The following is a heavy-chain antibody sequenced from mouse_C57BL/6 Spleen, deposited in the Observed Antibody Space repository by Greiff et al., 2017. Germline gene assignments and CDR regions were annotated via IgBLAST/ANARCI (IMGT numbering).Heavy chain of an antibody. CDR1: GYTFTSYW. J-gene: IGHJ2*01. Sequence: QVQLQQPGAELVKPGASVKLSCKASGYTFTSYWMTWVKQRPGQGLEWIGMIHPNSGSTNYNEKFKSKATLTVDKSSSTAYMQLSSLTSEDSAVYYCARGGYDAGFDYWGQGTTLTVSS. V-gene: IGHV1-64*01. CDR3: ARGGYDAGFDY. D-gene: IGHD2-2*01. CDR2: IHPNSGST.